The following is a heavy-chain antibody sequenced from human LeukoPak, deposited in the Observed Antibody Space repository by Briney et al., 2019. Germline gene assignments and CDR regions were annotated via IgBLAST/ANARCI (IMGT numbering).Heavy chain of an antibody. CDR1: GGSISSYY. CDR2: IYYSGST. Sequence: SETLSLTCTVPGGSISSYYWNWIRQPPGKGLEWIGYIYYSGSTNYNPSLKSRATTLVDTSKNQFSLRLSSVTDADTAVYYCAREYSSSSGRRAFDFWGQGTMVTVSS. CDR3: AREYSSSSGRRAFDF. D-gene: IGHD6-6*01. J-gene: IGHJ3*01. V-gene: IGHV4-59*08.